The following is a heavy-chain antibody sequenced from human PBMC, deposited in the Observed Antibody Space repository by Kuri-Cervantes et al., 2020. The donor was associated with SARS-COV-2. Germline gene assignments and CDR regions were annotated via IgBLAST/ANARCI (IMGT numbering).Heavy chain of an antibody. CDR2: ITSIGSTI. CDR3: ARRGGALGYFDY. CDR1: GFTFDDYA. J-gene: IGHJ4*02. D-gene: IGHD1-26*01. V-gene: IGHV3-48*02. Sequence: GESLKISCAASGFTFDDYAMHWVRQAPGKGLEWVSYITSIGSTIYYADSVKGRFTISRDNAKNSLYLQMSSLRDEDTAVYYCARRGGALGYFDYWGQGTLVTVSS.